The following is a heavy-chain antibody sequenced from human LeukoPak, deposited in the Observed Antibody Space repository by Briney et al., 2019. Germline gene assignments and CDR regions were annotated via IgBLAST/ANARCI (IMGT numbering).Heavy chain of an antibody. V-gene: IGHV4-59*08. Sequence: SSETLSLTCTVSGGSISSYYWSWIRQPPGKGLEWIGYIYYSGSTNYNPSLKSRVTISVDTSKNQFSLKLSSVTAADTAVYYCARRGYSSGWYDLDYYYYGIDVWGQGTTVTVSS. CDR1: GGSISSYY. J-gene: IGHJ6*02. D-gene: IGHD6-19*01. CDR3: ARRGYSSGWYDLDYYYYGIDV. CDR2: IYYSGST.